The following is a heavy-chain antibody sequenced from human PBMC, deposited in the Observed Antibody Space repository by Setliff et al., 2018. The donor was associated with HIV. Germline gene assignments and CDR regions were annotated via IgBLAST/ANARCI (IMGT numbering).Heavy chain of an antibody. CDR2: INPSDGIP. D-gene: IGHD3-16*01. CDR1: GFSFSRHY. V-gene: IGHV1-46*01. CDR3: TRAFPPMITAAFDI. J-gene: IGHJ4*03. Sequence: GASVKVSCKASGFSFSRHYMHWVRQAPGEGLEWVAMINPSDGIPSYAQKFQDRVVVTRDTSRSIVYMELSSLLSEDTAVYFCTRAFPPMITAAFDIWGLGTRVTVSS.